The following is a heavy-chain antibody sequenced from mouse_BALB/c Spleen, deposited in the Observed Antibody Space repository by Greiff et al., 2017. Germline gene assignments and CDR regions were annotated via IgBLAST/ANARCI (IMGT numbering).Heavy chain of an antibody. V-gene: IGHV5-12-1*01. Sequence: VQLKESGGGLVKPGGSLKLSCAASGFAFSSYDMSWVRQTPEKRLECVAYISSGGGSTYYPDTVKGRFTISRDNAKNTLYLQMSSLKSEDTAMYYCARQGTTVHFDYWGQGTTLTVSS. D-gene: IGHD1-1*01. CDR3: ARQGTTVHFDY. J-gene: IGHJ2*01. CDR2: ISSGGGST. CDR1: GFAFSSYD.